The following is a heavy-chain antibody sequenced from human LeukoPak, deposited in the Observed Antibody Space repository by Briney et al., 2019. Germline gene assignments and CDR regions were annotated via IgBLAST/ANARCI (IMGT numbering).Heavy chain of an antibody. CDR3: ASGRLGYNSPFDS. Sequence: ASQTLSLTCTVSGGSMSPNYWRWIRQPPGNGLEWIGSIFYTGTTNYNPSLKSRVTISVDTSKNQFSLKLTSVTAADTAVYYCASGRLGYNSPFDSWGQGTLVTVSS. CDR1: GGSMSPNY. V-gene: IGHV4-59*01. J-gene: IGHJ4*02. CDR2: IFYTGTT. D-gene: IGHD5-24*01.